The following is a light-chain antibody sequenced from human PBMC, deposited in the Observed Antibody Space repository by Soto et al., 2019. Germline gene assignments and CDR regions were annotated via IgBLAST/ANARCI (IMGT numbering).Light chain of an antibody. Sequence: DIQMTQSPSSMSASVGDRVTITCRASQSISAYLNWYQQKPGKAPKLLIYAASSLQSGVPSRFSGSGSGTDFTLTISSRQPEDFATYYCQESYSTPSVTFGPGTKVDIK. J-gene: IGKJ3*01. CDR2: AAS. CDR1: QSISAY. V-gene: IGKV1-39*01. CDR3: QESYSTPSVT.